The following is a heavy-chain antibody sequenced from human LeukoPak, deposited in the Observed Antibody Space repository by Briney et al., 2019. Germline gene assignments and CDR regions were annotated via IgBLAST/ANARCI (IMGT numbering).Heavy chain of an antibody. J-gene: IGHJ4*02. CDR2: LYYRGTT. CDR3: ARSRAYYDPFDL. D-gene: IGHD4/OR15-4a*01. V-gene: IGHV4-39*02. CDR1: GGSLSTTGDY. Sequence: SETLSLTCTVSGGSLSTTGDYWVWLRQTPGKGLEWFGSLYYRGTTYYNPSLKSRVAISVDTSKKNLSLSVTSVTAADRAVYFCARSRAYYDPFDLWGQGTLVAVSS.